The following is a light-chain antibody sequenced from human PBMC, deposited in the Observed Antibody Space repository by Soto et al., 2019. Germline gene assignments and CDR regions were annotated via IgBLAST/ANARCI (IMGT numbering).Light chain of an antibody. V-gene: IGKV3-20*01. J-gene: IGKJ2*01. CDR3: QEYSGSPYT. CDR1: QSVDSNY. CDR2: GSS. Sequence: IVLTQSPGTLSLSPGERAGLSCRASQSVDSNYFAWYQHKPGQAPRLLIYGSSTRATGIPDRFSGSGSGTDFTLIISRLEPEDSAVYYCQEYSGSPYTFGQGTRLEIK.